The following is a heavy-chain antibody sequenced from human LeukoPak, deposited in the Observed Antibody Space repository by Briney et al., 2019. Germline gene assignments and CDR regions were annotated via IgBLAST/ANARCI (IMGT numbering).Heavy chain of an antibody. J-gene: IGHJ3*02. D-gene: IGHD3-16*02. CDR1: GGSISSYY. Sequence: PSETLSLTCTVSGGSISSYYWSWIRQPPGKGLEWIGYIYYSGSTNYNPSLKSRVTISVDTSKNQFSLKLSSVTAADTAVYYCARAPEYRWGSYRYPMHAFDIWGQGTMVTVSS. V-gene: IGHV4-59*01. CDR2: IYYSGST. CDR3: ARAPEYRWGSYRYPMHAFDI.